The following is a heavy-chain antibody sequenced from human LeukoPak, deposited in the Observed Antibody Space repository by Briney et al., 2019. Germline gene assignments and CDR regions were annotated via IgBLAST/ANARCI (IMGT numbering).Heavy chain of an antibody. CDR2: TTSGASVI. V-gene: IGHV3-48*03. CDR3: ARKRIADLGDETSFGGSPFDS. CDR1: GFTFKSYH. J-gene: IGHJ4*02. D-gene: IGHD3-16*01. Sequence: GGSLRLSCVASGFTFKSYHMNWVRQASGKGLEWLSGTTSGASVIYYADSVKGRFTISRDDAKNSIFLQMSGLTVDDTAVYYCARKRIADLGDETSFGGSPFDSWGQGTLVSVSS.